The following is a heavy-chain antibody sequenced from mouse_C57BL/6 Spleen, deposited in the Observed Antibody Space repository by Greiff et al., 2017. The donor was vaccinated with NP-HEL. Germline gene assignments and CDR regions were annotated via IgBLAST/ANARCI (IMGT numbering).Heavy chain of an antibody. CDR1: GFTFSSYG. CDR2: ISSGGSYT. CDR3: ARHYGSSSYWYFDV. J-gene: IGHJ1*03. V-gene: IGHV5-6*01. D-gene: IGHD1-1*01. Sequence: DVHLVESGGDLVKPGGSLKLSCAASGFTFSSYGMSWVRQTPDKRLEWVATISSGGSYTYYPDSVKGRFTISRDNAKNTLYLQMSSLKSEDTAMYYCARHYGSSSYWYFDVWGTGTTVTVSS.